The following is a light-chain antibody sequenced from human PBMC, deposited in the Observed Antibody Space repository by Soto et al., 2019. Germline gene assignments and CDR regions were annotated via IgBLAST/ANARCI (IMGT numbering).Light chain of an antibody. V-gene: IGKV1-39*01. CDR2: AAS. Sequence: DIQMTQSPSTLSGSVGDRVTITCXASRSISSYLNWYQQKPGKAPKLLIYAASSLQSGVPSRFSGSGSGTDFTLTISSLQPEDFATYYCQQSYSTPLTFGGGTKVDI. CDR1: RSISSY. J-gene: IGKJ4*01. CDR3: QQSYSTPLT.